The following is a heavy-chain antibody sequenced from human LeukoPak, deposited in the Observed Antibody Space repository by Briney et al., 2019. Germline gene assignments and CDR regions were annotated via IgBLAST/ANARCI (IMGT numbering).Heavy chain of an antibody. J-gene: IGHJ6*02. Sequence: SVKVSCKASGNSISNYAVSWVRQAPGQGFEWMGGIIPIFGTADYAQKFQGRVTITADQSTSTTYMALSSLKSGDTATYYCTTRACHAGGCSSSFYYYYGLHFWGQGTTVSVSS. CDR2: IIPIFGTA. V-gene: IGHV1-69*13. D-gene: IGHD3-16*01. CDR3: TTRACHAGGCSSSFYYYYGLHF. CDR1: GNSISNYA.